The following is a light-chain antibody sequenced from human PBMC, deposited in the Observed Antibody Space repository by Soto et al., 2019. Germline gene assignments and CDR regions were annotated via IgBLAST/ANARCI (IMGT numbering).Light chain of an antibody. CDR1: NIGDKS. CDR2: YDI. V-gene: IGLV3-21*04. Sequence: SYELTQPPSVSVTPGKTARITCGGNNIGDKSVHWYQQKPGQATVLVIYYDIDRPSGIPERFSGSNSGNTATLTINSVEAGDEADYYCHVWDSSSDHRGVVFGGGTKLTVL. CDR3: HVWDSSSDHRGVV. J-gene: IGLJ2*01.